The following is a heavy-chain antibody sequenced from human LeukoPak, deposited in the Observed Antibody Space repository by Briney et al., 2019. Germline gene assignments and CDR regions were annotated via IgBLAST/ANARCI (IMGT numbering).Heavy chain of an antibody. CDR2: INSDGSIT. V-gene: IGHV3-74*01. CDR1: GFSFSGYW. D-gene: IGHD1-26*01. J-gene: IGHJ4*02. Sequence: PGGSLRLSCAASGFSFSGYWMHWVRQIPGKVLVWVSHINSDGSITNYADSVKGRFTIPRDNAKNTLYLQMNSLRAEDTAVYYCAREVGAIDFWGQGTLVTVSS. CDR3: AREVGAIDF.